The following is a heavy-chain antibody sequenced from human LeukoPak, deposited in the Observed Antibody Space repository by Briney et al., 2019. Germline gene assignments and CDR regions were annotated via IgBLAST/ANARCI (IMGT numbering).Heavy chain of an antibody. D-gene: IGHD3-9*01. J-gene: IGHJ4*02. Sequence: PGGSLRLSCAASGFTFDDYGMSWVRQAPCKGLEWVSGINWYGGSTDYADSVYGRFTIHRENAKNSLYLQMNSLRAEDTALYYCAREDYDILTGYSGITYWGQGTLVTVSS. CDR3: AREDYDILTGYSGITY. CDR1: GFTFDDYG. V-gene: IGHV3-20*04. CDR2: INWYGGST.